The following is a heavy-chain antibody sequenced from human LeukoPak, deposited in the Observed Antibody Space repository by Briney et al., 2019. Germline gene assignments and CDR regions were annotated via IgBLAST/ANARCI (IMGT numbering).Heavy chain of an antibody. CDR3: ARGNNGDYSDAFDI. V-gene: IGHV1-2*02. CDR1: GYTFTSYY. Sequence: GASVKVSCKASGYTFTSYYMHLVRQAPGQGLEWMGWINSNTGGTIYAQRFQGRVTMTRDTSTSTAYMELSRLTSDDTAVYYCARGNNGDYSDAFDIWGQGTLVTVSS. D-gene: IGHD4-17*01. J-gene: IGHJ3*02. CDR2: INSNTGGT.